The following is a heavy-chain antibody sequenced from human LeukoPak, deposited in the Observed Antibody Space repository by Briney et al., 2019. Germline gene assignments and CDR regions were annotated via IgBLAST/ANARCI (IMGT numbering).Heavy chain of an antibody. Sequence: ASVKVSCKASGYTFTSYGISWVRQAPGQGHEWMGWISAYNGNTNYSQKLQGRVTMTTDTSTSTAYMELRSLRSDDTAVYYCARDSCSSTSCYITLAGYMDVWGKGTTVTVSS. CDR3: ARDSCSSTSCYITLAGYMDV. D-gene: IGHD2-2*02. J-gene: IGHJ6*03. CDR2: ISAYNGNT. CDR1: GYTFTSYG. V-gene: IGHV1-18*01.